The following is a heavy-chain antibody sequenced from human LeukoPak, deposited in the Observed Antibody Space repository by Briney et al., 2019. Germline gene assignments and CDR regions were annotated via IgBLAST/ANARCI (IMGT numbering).Heavy chain of an antibody. CDR3: ARDLTGNYDFWSGLFHI. D-gene: IGHD3-3*01. V-gene: IGHV3-30-3*01. CDR2: ISYDGSNK. Sequence: GGSLRLSCAASGFTFSSYAMHWVRQAPGKGLEWVAVISYDGSNKYYADSVKGRFTISRDNSKNTLYLQMNSLRAEDTAVYYCARDLTGNYDFWSGLFHIWGQGTMVTVSS. J-gene: IGHJ3*02. CDR1: GFTFSSYA.